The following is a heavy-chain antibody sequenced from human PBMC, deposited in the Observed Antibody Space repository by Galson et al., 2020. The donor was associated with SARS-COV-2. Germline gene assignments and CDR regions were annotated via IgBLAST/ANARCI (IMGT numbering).Heavy chain of an antibody. Sequence: SETLSLTCTVSGGSISSYYWSWIRQPAGKGLEWIGRIYTSGSTNYNPSLKSRVTMSVDTSKNQFSLKLSSVTAADTAVYYCARGLGLTWLSMFDYWGQGTLVTVSS. D-gene: IGHD3-22*01. CDR2: IYTSGST. J-gene: IGHJ4*02. V-gene: IGHV4-4*07. CDR1: GGSISSYY. CDR3: ARGLGLTWLSMFDY.